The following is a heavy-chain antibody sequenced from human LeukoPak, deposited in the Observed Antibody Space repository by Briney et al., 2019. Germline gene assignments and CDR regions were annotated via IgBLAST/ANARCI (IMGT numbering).Heavy chain of an antibody. Sequence: ASVKVSCKASGGTFSSYAISWVQQAPGQGLEWMGRIIPIFGIANYAQKFQGRVTITADKSTSTAYMELSSLRSEDTAVYYCARDQEVGATSYFDYWGQGTLVTVSS. V-gene: IGHV1-69*04. CDR1: GGTFSSYA. CDR2: IIPIFGIA. D-gene: IGHD1-26*01. J-gene: IGHJ4*02. CDR3: ARDQEVGATSYFDY.